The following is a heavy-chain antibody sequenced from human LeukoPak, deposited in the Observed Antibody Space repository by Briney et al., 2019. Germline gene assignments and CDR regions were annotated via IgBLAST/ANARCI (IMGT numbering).Heavy chain of an antibody. V-gene: IGHV3-30*18. Sequence: GGSLRLSCAASGFTFSSYGMHWVRQAPGKGLEWVAVISYDGSNKYYADSVKGRFTISRDNSKNTLYLQMNSLRAEDTAVYYCAKDIWFGESPPDYWGQGTLVTVSS. CDR1: GFTFSSYG. CDR3: AKDIWFGESPPDY. CDR2: ISYDGSNK. D-gene: IGHD3-10*01. J-gene: IGHJ4*02.